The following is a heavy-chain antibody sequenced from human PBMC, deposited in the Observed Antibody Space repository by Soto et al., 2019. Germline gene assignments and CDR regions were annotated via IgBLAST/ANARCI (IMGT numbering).Heavy chain of an antibody. J-gene: IGHJ5*02. CDR1: RFTFSSYS. D-gene: IGHD5-12*01. CDR3: ARESGYDYGVPVHWFDP. V-gene: IGHV3-48*02. CDR2: ISSSSSTI. Sequence: PGGSLRLSCAASRFTFSSYSMNWVRQAPGKGLEWVSYISSSSSTIYYADSVKGRFTISRDNAKTSLYLQMNSLRDDDTAVYYCARESGYDYGVPVHWFDPWGQGTLVTVSS.